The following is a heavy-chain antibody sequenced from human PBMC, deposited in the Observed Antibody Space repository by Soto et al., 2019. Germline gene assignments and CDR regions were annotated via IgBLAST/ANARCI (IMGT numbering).Heavy chain of an antibody. CDR2: IYYSGST. CDR1: GGSISSYY. CDR3: ARERRGYYGMDV. Sequence: SETLSLTCTVSGGSISSYYWSWIRQPPGKGLEWIGYIYYSGSTNYNPSLKSRVTISVDTSKNQFSLKLSSVTAADTAVYYCARERRGYYGMDVWGQGATVTVSS. J-gene: IGHJ6*02. V-gene: IGHV4-59*01.